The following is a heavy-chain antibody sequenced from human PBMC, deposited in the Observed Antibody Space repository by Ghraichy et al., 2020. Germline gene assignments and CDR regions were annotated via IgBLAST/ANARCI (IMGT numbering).Heavy chain of an antibody. CDR3: AKDPIGYCSGGSCYPDRGTDY. CDR1: GFTFSSYA. D-gene: IGHD2-15*01. V-gene: IGHV3-23*01. J-gene: IGHJ4*02. Sequence: GGSLRLSCAASGFTFSSYAMSWVRQAPGKGLEWVSAISGSGGSTYYADSVKGRFTISRDNSKNTLYLQMNSLRAEDTAVYYWAKDPIGYCSGGSCYPDRGTDYWGQGTLVTVSS. CDR2: ISGSGGST.